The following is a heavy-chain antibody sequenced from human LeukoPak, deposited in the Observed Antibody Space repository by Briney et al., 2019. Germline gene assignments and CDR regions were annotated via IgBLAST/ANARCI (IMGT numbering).Heavy chain of an antibody. CDR2: IYYSGST. CDR3: ARARSILGIVVVPAAMGHWFDP. CDR1: GGSISSYY. V-gene: IGHV4-59*01. D-gene: IGHD2-2*03. J-gene: IGHJ5*02. Sequence: SETLSLTCTVSGGSISSYYWSWIRQPPGKGLEWIGYIYYSGSTNYNPSLKSRVTISVDMSKNQFSLKLSSVTAADTAVYYCARARSILGIVVVPAAMGHWFDPWGQGTLVTVSS.